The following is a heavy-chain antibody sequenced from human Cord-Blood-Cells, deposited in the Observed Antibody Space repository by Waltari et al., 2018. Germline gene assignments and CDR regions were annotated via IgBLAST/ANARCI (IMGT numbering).Heavy chain of an antibody. D-gene: IGHD3-22*01. V-gene: IGHV1-69*01. CDR1: GGTFSSYA. Sequence: QVQLVQSGAEVKKPGSSVKVSCKASGGTFSSYAISWVRQAPGQGLEWMGVIIPIVGTANDAQRFQGRVTITADESTSTAYMELSSLRSEDTAVYYCASHYDSSGYYYYYGMDVWGQGTTVTVSS. CDR2: IIPIVGTA. J-gene: IGHJ6*02. CDR3: ASHYDSSGYYYYYGMDV.